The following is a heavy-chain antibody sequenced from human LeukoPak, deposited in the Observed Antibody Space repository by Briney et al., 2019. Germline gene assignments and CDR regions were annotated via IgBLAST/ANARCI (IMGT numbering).Heavy chain of an antibody. Sequence: VASVKVSCKASGYSFTRYGISWVRQAPGQGLEWMGWISGANGNTDYAQNLQGRVTMTTDTSTNTAYMELRSLRYDDTAVYYCARDRYGVRSGSCDYWGQGTLVTVSS. CDR3: ARDRYGVRSGSCDY. J-gene: IGHJ4*02. D-gene: IGHD1-26*01. CDR2: ISGANGNT. CDR1: GYSFTRYG. V-gene: IGHV1-18*01.